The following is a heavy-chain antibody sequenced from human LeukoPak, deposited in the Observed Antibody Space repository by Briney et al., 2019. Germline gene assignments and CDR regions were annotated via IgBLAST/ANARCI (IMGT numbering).Heavy chain of an antibody. CDR1: GFTFSSYA. V-gene: IGHV3-30*04. J-gene: IGHJ5*02. CDR3: ARVTYTTVTRWFDP. D-gene: IGHD4-17*01. CDR2: ISYDGSNK. Sequence: GGSLRLSCAASGFTFSSYAMHWVRQAPGKGLEWVAVISYDGSNKYYADSVKGRFTISRDNSKNTLYLQMNSLRAEDTAVYYCARVTYTTVTRWFDPWGQGTLVTVSS.